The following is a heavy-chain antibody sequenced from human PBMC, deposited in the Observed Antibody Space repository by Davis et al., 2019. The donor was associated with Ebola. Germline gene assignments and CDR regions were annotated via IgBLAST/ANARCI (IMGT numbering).Heavy chain of an antibody. J-gene: IGHJ4*02. V-gene: IGHV3-23*01. CDR2: ISGSGGST. CDR3: ARDRSATVTGIYYFDY. D-gene: IGHD4-17*01. Sequence: GESLKISCAASGFTFSSYAMSWVRQAPGKGLEWVSAISGSGGSTYYADSVKGRFTISRDNAKNSLYLQMNSLRAEDTAVYYCARDRSATVTGIYYFDYWGQGTLVTVSS. CDR1: GFTFSSYA.